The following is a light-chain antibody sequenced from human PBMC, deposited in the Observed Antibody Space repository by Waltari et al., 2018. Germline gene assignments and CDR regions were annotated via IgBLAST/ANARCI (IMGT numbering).Light chain of an antibody. CDR1: SSAVGSYNF. V-gene: IGLV2-23*02. J-gene: IGLJ2*01. CDR2: EVT. Sequence: QSALTPPASVSGSPGQSITISCTGTSSAVGSYNFVSWYQQHPGKAPKLIISEVTKRPSGVSNRFSGSKSGNTASLTISGLQADDEADYYCCSFASRIGVFGGGTKVTVL. CDR3: CSFASRIGV.